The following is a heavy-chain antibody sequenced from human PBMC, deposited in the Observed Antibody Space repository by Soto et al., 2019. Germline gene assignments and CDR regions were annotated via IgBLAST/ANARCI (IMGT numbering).Heavy chain of an antibody. V-gene: IGHV4-39*01. CDR2: IFYSGST. CDR1: GGSISSYY. CDR3: ARRYGWLYFDY. J-gene: IGHJ4*02. Sequence: SETLSLTCTVSGGSISSYYWSWIRQPPGKGLEWIGTIFYSGSTYYNPSLKSRVTISVDTSKNQFSLKLTSVTAADTALYYCARRYGWLYFDYWGQGSLVPVSS. D-gene: IGHD6-19*01.